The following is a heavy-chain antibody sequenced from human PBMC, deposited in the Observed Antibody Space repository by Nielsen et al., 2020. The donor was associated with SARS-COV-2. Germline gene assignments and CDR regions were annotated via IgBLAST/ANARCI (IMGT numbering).Heavy chain of an antibody. J-gene: IGHJ4*02. Sequence: SGPTLVKPTQTLTLTYTFSGFSLSTSGMRVSWIRQPPGKALEWLARIDWDDDKFYSTSLKTRLTISKDTSKNQVVLTMTNMDPVDTATYYCARAYSSGWSFDYWGQGTLVTVSS. D-gene: IGHD6-19*01. CDR1: GFSLSTSGMR. CDR3: ARAYSSGWSFDY. CDR2: IDWDDDK. V-gene: IGHV2-70*04.